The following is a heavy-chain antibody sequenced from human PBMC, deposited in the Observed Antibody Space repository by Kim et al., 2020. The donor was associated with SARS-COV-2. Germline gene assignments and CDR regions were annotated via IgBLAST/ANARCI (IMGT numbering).Heavy chain of an antibody. J-gene: IGHJ6*02. D-gene: IGHD3-10*02. V-gene: IGHV3-23*01. CDR1: GFTFSSYA. CDR3: AKDPHSMFTGGYHYYGMDV. CDR2: ISGSGAST. Sequence: GGSLRLSCAASGFTFSSYAMNWVRQAPGKGLEWVSAISGSGASTYYADSVKGRFAISRDNSKNTLFLQMNRLRAEDTAVYYCAKDPHSMFTGGYHYYGMDVWGQGTTVIVSS.